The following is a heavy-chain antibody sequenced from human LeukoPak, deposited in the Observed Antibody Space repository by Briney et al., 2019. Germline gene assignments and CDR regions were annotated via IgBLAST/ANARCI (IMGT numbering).Heavy chain of an antibody. CDR1: GFTFSNYD. CDR3: ARVGDSIVVVPAARYYYYYYMDV. J-gene: IGHJ6*03. CDR2: ISGNGGYT. D-gene: IGHD2-2*01. V-gene: IGHV3-23*01. Sequence: GGSLRLSCAASGFTFSNYDMTWVRQAPGKGLEWVSAISGNGGYTYYADSIKGRFTISRDNSKNSLYLQMNSLRAEDTAVYYCARVGDSIVVVPAARYYYYYYMDVWGKGTTVTISS.